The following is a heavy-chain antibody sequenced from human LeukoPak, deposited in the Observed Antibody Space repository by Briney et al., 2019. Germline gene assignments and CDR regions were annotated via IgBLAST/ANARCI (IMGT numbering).Heavy chain of an antibody. CDR3: ARVSTLEYSSSSEDY. CDR1: GFTFTTYW. V-gene: IGHV3-7*01. J-gene: IGHJ4*02. CDR2: IKQDGTEK. D-gene: IGHD6-6*01. Sequence: PGESLRLSCAASGFTFTTYWMSWVRQPPGKGLEWVANIKQDGTEKYYVDSVKGRFTISRDNAKNSLYLQMNSLRAEDTAVYYCARVSTLEYSSSSEDYWGQGTLVTVSS.